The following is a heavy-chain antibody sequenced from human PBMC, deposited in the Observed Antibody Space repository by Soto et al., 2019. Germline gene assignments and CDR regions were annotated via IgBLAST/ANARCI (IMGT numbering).Heavy chain of an antibody. CDR3: ARGGPIAAED. CDR2: IYHSGST. D-gene: IGHD6-13*01. V-gene: IGHV4-30-2*01. CDR1: GGSISSGGYS. Sequence: QLQLQESGSGLVKPSQTLSLTCAVSGGSISSGGYSWSWIRQPPGKGLEWIGYIYHSGSTYYNPSRKSRFTISGDRSKNQFSLKLSSVTAGDKAVYYCARGGPIAAEDWGQGTLVTVSS. J-gene: IGHJ4*02.